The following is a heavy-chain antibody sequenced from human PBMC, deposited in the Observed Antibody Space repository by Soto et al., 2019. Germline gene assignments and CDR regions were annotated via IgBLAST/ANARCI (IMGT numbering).Heavy chain of an antibody. Sequence: GTLRRSGSASGCTFSSYAMSWVRQAPGKGLEWVSAISGSGGSTYYADSVKGRFTISRDNCKNTLYLQMNSLRAEDTAVYYCATPNYLDYWGQGTMVTVSS. V-gene: IGHV3-23*01. CDR3: ATPNYLDY. CDR1: GCTFSSYA. J-gene: IGHJ4*02. CDR2: ISGSGGST.